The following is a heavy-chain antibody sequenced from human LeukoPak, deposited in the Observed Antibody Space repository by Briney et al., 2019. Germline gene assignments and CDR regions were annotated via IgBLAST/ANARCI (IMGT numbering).Heavy chain of an antibody. CDR2: IYPGDSDT. Sequence: GESLKISCEGSGYWFTSYWIGWVRQMPGKGLEWMGVIYPGDSDTIYSPSFQGQVTISVDKSMRTAYLQWGSLKASDTAIYYCARHLRVGRIAPFDFWGQGTLVTVSS. CDR3: ARHLRVGRIAPFDF. J-gene: IGHJ4*02. V-gene: IGHV5-51*01. D-gene: IGHD1-26*01. CDR1: GYWFTSYW.